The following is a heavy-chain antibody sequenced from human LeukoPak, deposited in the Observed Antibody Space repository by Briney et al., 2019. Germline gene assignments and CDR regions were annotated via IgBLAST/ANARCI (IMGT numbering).Heavy chain of an antibody. CDR1: GGTFSSCA. Sequence: GASVKVSCKASGGTFSSCAISWVRQAPGQGLEWMGRIIPIFSIANYAQKFQGRVTITADKSTSTAYMELSSLRSEDTAVYYCASQYSSSGDYYYYGMDVWGQGTTVTVSS. J-gene: IGHJ6*02. CDR3: ASQYSSSGDYYYYGMDV. V-gene: IGHV1-69*04. D-gene: IGHD6-6*01. CDR2: IIPIFSIA.